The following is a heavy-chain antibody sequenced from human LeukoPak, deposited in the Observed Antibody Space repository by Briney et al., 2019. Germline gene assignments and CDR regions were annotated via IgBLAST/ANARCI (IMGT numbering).Heavy chain of an antibody. J-gene: IGHJ5*02. CDR1: GFTLRDYY. Sequence: LVGSLPHSCAASGFTLRDYYMRWIRPARARGLEWVSYISSSGSTIYYEDSVKGRFTISRDNAKNSLYLQMNSLRAEDTAVYYCARGTIFGVVNNWFDPWGQGTLVTVSS. D-gene: IGHD3-3*01. CDR3: ARGTIFGVVNNWFDP. CDR2: ISSSGSTI. V-gene: IGHV3-11*04.